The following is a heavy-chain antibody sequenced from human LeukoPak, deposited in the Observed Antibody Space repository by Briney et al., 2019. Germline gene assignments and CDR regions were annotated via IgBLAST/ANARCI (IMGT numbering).Heavy chain of an antibody. V-gene: IGHV3-53*01. Sequence: PGGSLRLSCAASGFTVSSNYMSWVRQAPGKGLEWVSVIDSGGSTYYADSVKGRFTISRDNSKNTLYLQMNSLRAEDTAVYYCASTRPDYYYGSGSYFLWGQGTLVTVSS. J-gene: IGHJ4*02. CDR2: IDSGGST. CDR1: GFTVSSNY. D-gene: IGHD3-10*01. CDR3: ASTRPDYYYGSGSYFL.